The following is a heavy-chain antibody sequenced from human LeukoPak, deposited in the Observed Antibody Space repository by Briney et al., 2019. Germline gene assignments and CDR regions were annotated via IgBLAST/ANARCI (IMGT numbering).Heavy chain of an antibody. CDR3: ARLNVLDSSVLHHFDH. Sequence: PSETLSLTCTVSGGSISHYYWSWFRQPPGKGLEWIAYINYSGNTDYNPSLKSRVTISVDTSKNHFSLKLNSVTAADTAVYYCARLNVLDSSVLHHFDHWGQGTLVTVSS. CDR2: INYSGNT. CDR1: GGSISHYY. V-gene: IGHV4-59*08. J-gene: IGHJ4*02. D-gene: IGHD6-13*01.